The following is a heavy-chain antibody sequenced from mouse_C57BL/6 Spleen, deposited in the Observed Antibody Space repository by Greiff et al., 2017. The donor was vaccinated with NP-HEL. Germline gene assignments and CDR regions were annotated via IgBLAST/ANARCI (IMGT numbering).Heavy chain of an antibody. Sequence: VQRVESGAELVRPGTSVKVSCKASGYAFTNYLIEWVKQRPGQGLEWIGVINPGSGGTNYNEKFKGKATLTADKSSSTAYMQLSSLTSEDSAVYFCARSRSGSSYEYFDVWGTGTTVTVSS. D-gene: IGHD1-1*01. J-gene: IGHJ1*03. CDR1: GYAFTNYL. V-gene: IGHV1-54*01. CDR2: INPGSGGT. CDR3: ARSRSGSSYEYFDV.